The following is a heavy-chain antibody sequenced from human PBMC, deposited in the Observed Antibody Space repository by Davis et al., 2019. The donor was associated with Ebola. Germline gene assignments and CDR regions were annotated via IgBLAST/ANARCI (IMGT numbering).Heavy chain of an antibody. J-gene: IGHJ6*02. CDR3: ARDGPLFALGDYYYGMDV. D-gene: IGHD3-16*01. Sequence: GESLKISCAASGFTFSRYPMHWVRQAPGKGLEWVALISYDGSNKYYADSVKCRFTISRDNSKNTLYLQMNSLRAEDTAVYYCARDGPLFALGDYYYGMDVWGQGTTVTVSS. CDR1: GFTFSRYP. V-gene: IGHV3-30-3*01. CDR2: ISYDGSNK.